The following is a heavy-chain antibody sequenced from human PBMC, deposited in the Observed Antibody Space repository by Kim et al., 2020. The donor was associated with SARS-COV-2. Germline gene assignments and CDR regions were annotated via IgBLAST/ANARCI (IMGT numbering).Heavy chain of an antibody. Sequence: GGSLRLSCAASGFTFSDYYMSWIRQAPGKGLEWVSYISSSSSYTKYADSAKGRFTISRDNAKNSLYLQMNSLRAEDTAVYYCARERLITIFGVVINDAFGIWGQGKMVSVSS. V-gene: IGHV3-11*05. CDR2: ISSSSSYT. J-gene: IGHJ3*02. D-gene: IGHD3-3*01. CDR3: ARERLITIFGVVINDAFGI. CDR1: GFTFSDYY.